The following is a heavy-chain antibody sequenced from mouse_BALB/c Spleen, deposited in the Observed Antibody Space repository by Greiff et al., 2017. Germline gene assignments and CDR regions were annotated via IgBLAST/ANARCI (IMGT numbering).Heavy chain of an antibody. CDR3: ARGTYGNNWYFDV. D-gene: IGHD2-1*01. CDR1: GYTFTDYY. Sequence: QVHVKQSGAELARPGASVKLSCKASGYTFTDYYINWVKQRTGQGLEWIGEIYPGSGNTYYNEKFKGKATLTADKSSSTAYMQLSSLTSEDSAVYFCARGTYGNNWYFDVWGAGTTVTVSS. CDR2: IYPGSGNT. V-gene: IGHV1-77*01. J-gene: IGHJ1*01.